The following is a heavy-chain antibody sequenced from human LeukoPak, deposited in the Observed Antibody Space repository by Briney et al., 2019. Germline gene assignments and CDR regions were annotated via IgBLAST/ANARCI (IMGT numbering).Heavy chain of an antibody. CDR2: ISYDGSNK. V-gene: IGHV3-30-3*01. J-gene: IGHJ4*02. D-gene: IGHD5-12*01. CDR3: ARDQSGYGGDFDY. Sequence: GXXLEXXALISYDGSNKYYADSGKGRFTISRDNSKDTLYLQMNSLRAEDTAVYYCARDQSGYGGDFDYWGQGTLVTVSS.